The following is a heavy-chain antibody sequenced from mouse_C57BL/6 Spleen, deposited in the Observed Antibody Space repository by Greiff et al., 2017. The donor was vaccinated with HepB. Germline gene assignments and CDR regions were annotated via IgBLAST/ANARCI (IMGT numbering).Heavy chain of an antibody. J-gene: IGHJ2*01. CDR3: ASALYYSNPYYFDY. D-gene: IGHD2-5*01. CDR2: INPYNGGT. Sequence: EVQLQQSGPVLVKPGASVKMSCKASGYTFTDYYMNWVKQSHGKSLEWIGVINPYNGGTSYNQKFKGKATLTVDKSSSTAYMELNSLTSEDSAVYYCASALYYSNPYYFDYWGQGTTLTVSS. V-gene: IGHV1-19*01. CDR1: GYTFTDYY.